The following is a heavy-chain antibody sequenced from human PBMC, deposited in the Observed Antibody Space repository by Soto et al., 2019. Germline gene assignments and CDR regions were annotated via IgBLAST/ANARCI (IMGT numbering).Heavy chain of an antibody. D-gene: IGHD3-9*01. CDR2: ISSSGDTV. J-gene: IGHJ4*02. CDR3: ASRLHFDILTGLDY. Sequence: GGSLRLSCAASGFTFGTFSMNWVRQAPGKGLEWVSYISSSGDTVYYADSVKGRFTISRDNAKNSLYLQMNSLRDEDTAVYYCASRLHFDILTGLDYWGQGTLVTVSS. V-gene: IGHV3-48*02. CDR1: GFTFGTFS.